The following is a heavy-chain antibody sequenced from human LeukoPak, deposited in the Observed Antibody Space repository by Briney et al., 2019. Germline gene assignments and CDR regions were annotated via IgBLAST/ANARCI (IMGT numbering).Heavy chain of an antibody. V-gene: IGHV3-23*01. Sequence: GGSLRLSCAASGFTFNSYAMSWVRQAPGKGLEWVSAISGSGGSTYYADSVKGRFTISRDNSKNTLYLQMNSLRAEDTAVYYCAKDRSDYYGSGSDLNYFDYWGQGTLVTVSS. D-gene: IGHD3-10*01. J-gene: IGHJ4*02. CDR2: ISGSGGST. CDR3: AKDRSDYYGSGSDLNYFDY. CDR1: GFTFNSYA.